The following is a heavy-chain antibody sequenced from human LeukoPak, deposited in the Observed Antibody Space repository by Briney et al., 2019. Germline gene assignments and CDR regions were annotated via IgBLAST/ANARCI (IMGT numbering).Heavy chain of an antibody. CDR2: IIPIFGTA. V-gene: IGHV1-69*05. CDR1: GGTFSSYA. CDR3: AREVGTSAGGWFAP. J-gene: IGHJ5*02. Sequence: GSSAKVSCKASGGTFSSYAISWVRQAPGQGLEWMGGIIPIFGTANYAQTFQGRLTITTDESTSTAYMELSSLRSEDTAVYYCAREVGTSAGGWFAPWGQGTLVTVSS. D-gene: IGHD3-10*01.